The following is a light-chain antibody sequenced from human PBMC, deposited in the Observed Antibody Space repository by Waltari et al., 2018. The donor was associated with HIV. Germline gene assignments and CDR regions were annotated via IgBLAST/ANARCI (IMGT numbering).Light chain of an antibody. Sequence: QSVLTQPPSVSGAPGQRVTISCTGSSSNIGAGYDVHWYRQLPGTPPKLLISVNKNRPSGAPERVSGSKSGPSASLAITGLQCEDEADYYCQSYDSSLSSFVFGPGTKVTVL. CDR1: SSNIGAGYD. V-gene: IGLV1-40*01. CDR2: VNK. CDR3: QSYDSSLSSFV. J-gene: IGLJ1*01.